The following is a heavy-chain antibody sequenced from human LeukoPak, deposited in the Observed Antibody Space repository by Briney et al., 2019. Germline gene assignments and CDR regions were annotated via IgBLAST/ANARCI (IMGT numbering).Heavy chain of an antibody. J-gene: IGHJ6*03. Sequence: PGGSLRLSCAASGFTFSSYSMNWVRQAPGKGLEWVAVISYDGSNKYYADSVKGRFTISRDNSKNTLYLQMNSLRAEDTAVYYCARGTHASYYYYMDVWGKGTTVTVSS. CDR2: ISYDGSNK. CDR3: ARGTHASYYYYMDV. D-gene: IGHD1/OR15-1a*01. V-gene: IGHV3-30*05. CDR1: GFTFSSYS.